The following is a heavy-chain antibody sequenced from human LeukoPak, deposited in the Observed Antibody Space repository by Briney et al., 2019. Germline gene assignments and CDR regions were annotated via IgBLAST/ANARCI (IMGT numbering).Heavy chain of an antibody. CDR1: GYSFTSYW. CDR2: IYPGDSDT. CDR3: ARSPIDYYYYMDV. V-gene: IGHV5-51*01. Sequence: GESLKIPCKGSGYSFTSYWIGWVRQMPGKGLEWMGIIYPGDSDTRYSPSFQGQVTISADKSISTAYLRWSSLKASDTAMYYCARSPIDYYYYMDVWGKGTTVTVSS. J-gene: IGHJ6*03.